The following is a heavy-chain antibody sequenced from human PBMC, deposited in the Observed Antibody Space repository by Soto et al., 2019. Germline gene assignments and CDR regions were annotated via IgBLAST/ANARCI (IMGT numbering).Heavy chain of an antibody. CDR1: GFKFSKYW. CDR2: ISPDGSEE. Sequence: EVQLVESGGGLVQPGGSLRLSCAASGFKFSKYWMNWVLQAPGKGLEGVANISPDGSEEYYVESVKGRFTIHRDNDRISLYLQMNSLRGEDTAVYYCTRDLNHDCGPWGQGTQVTVSS. D-gene: IGHD2-21*01. V-gene: IGHV3-7*04. J-gene: IGHJ5*02. CDR3: TRDLNHDCGP.